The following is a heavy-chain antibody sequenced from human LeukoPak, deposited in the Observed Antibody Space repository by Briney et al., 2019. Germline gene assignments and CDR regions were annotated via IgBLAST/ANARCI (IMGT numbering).Heavy chain of an antibody. V-gene: IGHV3-30*04. CDR3: ARDLTEDYYGSGSP. D-gene: IGHD3-10*01. CDR2: ISYDGTIR. J-gene: IGHJ5*02. CDR1: GFIFSDFP. Sequence: QPGGSLRLSCAASGFIFSDFPLHWVRQAPGKGLEWVALISYDGTIRNYGDSVKGRFTISRDNSKNMVFLQMNSLRAEDTAVYYCARDLTEDYYGSGSPWGQGTLVTVSS.